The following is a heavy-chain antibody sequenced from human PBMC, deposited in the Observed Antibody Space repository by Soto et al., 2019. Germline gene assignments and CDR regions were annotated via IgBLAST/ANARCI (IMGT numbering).Heavy chain of an antibody. CDR3: ARALESESLDY. Sequence: GGSLRLSCAASGFTFSSYSMDWVRQAPGKGLEWVSYISSSSSTIYYADSVKGRFTISRDNAKNSLYLQMNSLRAEDTAVYYCARALESESLDYWGQGTLVTVSS. CDR2: ISSSSSTI. V-gene: IGHV3-48*01. CDR1: GFTFSSYS. J-gene: IGHJ4*02.